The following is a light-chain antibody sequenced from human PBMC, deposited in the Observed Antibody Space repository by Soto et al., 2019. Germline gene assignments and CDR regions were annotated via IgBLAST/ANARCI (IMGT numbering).Light chain of an antibody. J-gene: IGKJ4*01. V-gene: IGKV1-33*01. Sequence: DVPMTQSPSSLSAAVGDRVTITCQASHDISDYFNWYQHKPGEAPKLLIYDASKLEAGVPSRFSGRGSGTDFTFSISSLQPEDIATYYCQQYDNVPLTFGGGTKVEIK. CDR3: QQYDNVPLT. CDR1: HDISDY. CDR2: DAS.